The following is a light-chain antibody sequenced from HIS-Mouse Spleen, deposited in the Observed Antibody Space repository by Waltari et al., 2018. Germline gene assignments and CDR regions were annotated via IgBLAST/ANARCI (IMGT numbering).Light chain of an antibody. CDR1: SSPVGSYHL. CDR3: CSYAGSSTYVV. J-gene: IGLJ2*01. V-gene: IGLV2-23*01. CDR2: EGS. Sequence: QSALTQPASVSGSPGHSITIPCPGTSSPVGSYHLASVYQHHPGKAPKLMIYEGSKRPSGVSNRFSGSKSGNTASLTISGLQAEDEADYYCCSYAGSSTYVVFGGGTKLTVL.